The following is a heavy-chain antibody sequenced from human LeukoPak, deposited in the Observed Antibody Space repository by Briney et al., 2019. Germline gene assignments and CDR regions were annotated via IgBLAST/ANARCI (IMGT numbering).Heavy chain of an antibody. CDR1: GFTFSSYA. V-gene: IGHV3-23*01. CDR3: ARGHSSSWYYIDY. J-gene: IGHJ4*02. Sequence: PGGSLRLSCVASGFTFSSYAMHWVRQTPGKGLEWVSAISGSGGSTYYADSVKGRFTISRDNSKNTLYLQMNSLRAEDTAVYYCARGHSSSWYYIDYWGQGTLVTVSS. D-gene: IGHD6-13*01. CDR2: ISGSGGST.